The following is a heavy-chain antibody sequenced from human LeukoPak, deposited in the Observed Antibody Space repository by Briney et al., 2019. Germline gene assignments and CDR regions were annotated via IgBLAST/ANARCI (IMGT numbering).Heavy chain of an antibody. CDR2: IRSSGSLI. CDR1: GFTFSGYN. Sequence: GGSPRLSCAASGFTFSGYNMNWVRQAPGKGLEWVAFIRSSGSLIYYAESVKGRFTISRDNSKNTLYLQMNSLRAEDTAVYYCARGSSYYYDSSGWNYWGQGTLVTVSS. D-gene: IGHD3-22*01. V-gene: IGHV3-48*01. CDR3: ARGSSYYYDSSGWNY. J-gene: IGHJ4*02.